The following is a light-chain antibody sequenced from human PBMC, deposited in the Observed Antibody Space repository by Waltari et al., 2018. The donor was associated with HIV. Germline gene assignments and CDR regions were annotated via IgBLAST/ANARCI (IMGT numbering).Light chain of an antibody. J-gene: IGKJ5*01. CDR2: WAS. V-gene: IGKV4-1*01. CDR3: QQYVTTPIT. Sequence: IVLTQSPDSRAVSLGERATVNCKSSQSVLYSSNNKNYLAWYQQRPGQPPRLLIYWASVRDSGVPDRFSGSGSGTDFTLTISSLQAEDVATYYCQQYVTTPITFGQGTRLEIK. CDR1: QSVLYSSNNKNY.